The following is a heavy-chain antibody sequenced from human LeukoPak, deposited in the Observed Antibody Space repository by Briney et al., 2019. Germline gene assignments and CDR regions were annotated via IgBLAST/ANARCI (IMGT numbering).Heavy chain of an antibody. Sequence: GRSLRLSCAASGFTFDDYAMHWVRQPPGKGLEWVSGITWNSRDIGYADSVKGRFTISRDNAKDSLYLQMNSLRAEDSALYYCAKDWEVGAIDYWGQGTLVTVSS. CDR1: GFTFDDYA. CDR2: ITWNSRDI. V-gene: IGHV3-9*01. D-gene: IGHD1-26*01. J-gene: IGHJ4*02. CDR3: AKDWEVGAIDY.